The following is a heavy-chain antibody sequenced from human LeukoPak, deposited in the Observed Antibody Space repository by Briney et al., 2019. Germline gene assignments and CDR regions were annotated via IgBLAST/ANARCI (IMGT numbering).Heavy chain of an antibody. CDR3: ARGWRGQQLVSGY. J-gene: IGHJ4*02. V-gene: IGHV1-3*01. CDR1: GYTFTSYV. D-gene: IGHD6-13*01. CDR2: INAGNGNT. Sequence: ASVKVSCKASGYTFTSYVIHWVRQAPGQRLEWMGWINAGNGNTKYSQKFQGRVTITRDTSASTAYMELSSLRSEDTAVYYCARGWRGQQLVSGYWGQGTLVTVSS.